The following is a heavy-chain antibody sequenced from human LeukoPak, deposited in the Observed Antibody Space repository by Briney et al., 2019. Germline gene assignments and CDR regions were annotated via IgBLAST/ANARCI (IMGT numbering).Heavy chain of an antibody. CDR2: IYYSGST. CDR1: GGSISSSTYY. V-gene: IGHV4-39*07. Sequence: KSSETLSLTCTVSGGSISSSTYYWGWIRQPPGKGLEWIGSIYYSGSTYYNPSLKSRVTISVDTSKNQFSLKLSSVTAADTAVYYCASPREIYSSSWTNYYYYYYMDVWGKGTTVTVSS. CDR3: ASPREIYSSSWTNYYYYYYMDV. D-gene: IGHD6-13*01. J-gene: IGHJ6*03.